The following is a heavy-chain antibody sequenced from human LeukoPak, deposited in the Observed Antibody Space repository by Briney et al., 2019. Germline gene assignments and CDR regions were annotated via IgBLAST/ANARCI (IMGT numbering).Heavy chain of an antibody. CDR2: INSDGSST. V-gene: IGHV3-74*01. J-gene: IGHJ3*02. CDR1: GFTFSSYW. Sequence: GGSLRLSCAASGFTFSSYWMHWVRQAPGKGLVWVSRINSDGSSTSYADSVKGRFTISRDNAKNTLYLQMNSLRAEDTAVYYCARAAYYYDSSGYYSSYDAFDIWGQGTMVTVSS. CDR3: ARAAYYYDSSGYYSSYDAFDI. D-gene: IGHD3-22*01.